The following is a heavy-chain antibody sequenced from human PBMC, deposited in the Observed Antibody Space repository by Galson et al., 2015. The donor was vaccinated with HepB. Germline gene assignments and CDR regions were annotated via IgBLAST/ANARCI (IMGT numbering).Heavy chain of an antibody. V-gene: IGHV1-18*01. Sequence: SVKVSCKASGYTFSSYPIAWVRQAPGQGLEWMGWINTYDNSTNYAQKLQGRVTMTTETSTTTAYMELRSLRSDDTAVYYCARGALVAVVNANLNNWFDPWGKGTPVTVSS. CDR3: ARGALVAVVNANLNNWFDP. J-gene: IGHJ5*02. D-gene: IGHD2-15*01. CDR1: GYTFSSYP. CDR2: INTYDNST.